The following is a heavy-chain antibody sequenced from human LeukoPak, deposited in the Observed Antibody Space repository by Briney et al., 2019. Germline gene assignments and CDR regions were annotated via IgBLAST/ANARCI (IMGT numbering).Heavy chain of an antibody. V-gene: IGHV1-8*02. CDR2: MNPNSGNT. CDR1: GYTFTSYG. Sequence: ASVKVSCKASGYTFTSYGISWVRQAPGQGLEWMGWMNPNSGNTGYAQKFQGRVTMTRNTSISTAYMGLSSLRSEDTAVYYCARVEDCSSTSCYKFYYYCGMDVWGQGTTVTVSS. CDR3: ARVEDCSSTSCYKFYYYCGMDV. J-gene: IGHJ6*02. D-gene: IGHD2-2*02.